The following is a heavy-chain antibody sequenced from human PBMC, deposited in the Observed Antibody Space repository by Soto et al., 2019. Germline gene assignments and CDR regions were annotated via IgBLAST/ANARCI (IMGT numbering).Heavy chain of an antibody. CDR3: ARDKNIAAAGYFDY. CDR2: ISAYNGNT. J-gene: IGHJ4*02. V-gene: IGHV1-18*01. Sequence: ASVKVSCKASGYTFTSYGISWVRQAPGQGLEWMGWISAYNGNTNYAQKLQGRVTMTTDTSTSTAYMELRSLRSDDTAVYYCARDKNIAAAGYFDYWDQGTLVTVSS. CDR1: GYTFTSYG. D-gene: IGHD6-13*01.